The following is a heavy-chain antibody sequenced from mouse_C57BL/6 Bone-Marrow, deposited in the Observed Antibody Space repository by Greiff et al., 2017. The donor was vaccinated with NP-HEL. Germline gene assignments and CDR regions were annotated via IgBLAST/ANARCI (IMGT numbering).Heavy chain of an antibody. J-gene: IGHJ1*03. V-gene: IGHV1-66*01. Sequence: QVQLQQSGPELVKPGASVKISCKASGYSFTSYYIHWVKQRPGQGLEWIGWIYPGSGNTKYNEKFKGKATLTADTSSSTAYTQLSSLTSEDSAVYYCARKGDYSNWYFDVWGTGTTVTVSS. CDR2: IYPGSGNT. CDR1: GYSFTSYY. CDR3: ARKGDYSNWYFDV. D-gene: IGHD2-4*01.